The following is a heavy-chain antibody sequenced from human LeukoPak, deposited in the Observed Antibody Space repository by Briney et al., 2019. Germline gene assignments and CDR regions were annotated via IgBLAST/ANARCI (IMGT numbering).Heavy chain of an antibody. Sequence: SETLSLTCAVSGGSISSHYWSWIRQPPGKRLEWIGFIYYSGRTRYNPSLHSRVTISADTSKNHLSLKLTSVTAADTAVYYCARLLDNDSSGDPETFDMWGQGIMVTVSS. CDR1: GGSISSHY. CDR3: ARLLDNDSSGDPETFDM. J-gene: IGHJ3*02. V-gene: IGHV4-59*11. CDR2: IYYSGRT. D-gene: IGHD3-22*01.